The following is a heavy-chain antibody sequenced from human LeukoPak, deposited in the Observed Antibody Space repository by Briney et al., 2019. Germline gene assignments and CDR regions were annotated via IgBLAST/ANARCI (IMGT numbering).Heavy chain of an antibody. CDR2: ITASGGNT. Sequence: GGSVRLSCAASGFTFSSYAMGWVRQAPGKGLEWVSAITASGGNTYYADSVKGRFTISRDNSKNTLYLQVNSLRAEDTAVYYCAKGNGYSYGRYYFDYWGQGTLVTVS. J-gene: IGHJ4*02. D-gene: IGHD5-18*01. CDR1: GFTFSSYA. CDR3: AKGNGYSYGRYYFDY. V-gene: IGHV3-23*01.